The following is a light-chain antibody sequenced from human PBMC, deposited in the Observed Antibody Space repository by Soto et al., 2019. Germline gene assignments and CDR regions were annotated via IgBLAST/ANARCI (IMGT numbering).Light chain of an antibody. J-gene: IGKJ1*01. CDR1: QSISSW. CDR2: DAS. Sequence: DIQMTQSPSTLSASVGDRVTITCRASQSISSWLAWYQQKPGKAPKLLIYDASSLESGVPSSFSGSGSVTEFTLTISSLQPDDFATYYCQQYNSYSETFGQGTKVEIK. V-gene: IGKV1-5*01. CDR3: QQYNSYSET.